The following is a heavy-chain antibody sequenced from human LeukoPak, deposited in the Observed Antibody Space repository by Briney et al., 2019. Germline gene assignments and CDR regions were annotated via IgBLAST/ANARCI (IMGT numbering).Heavy chain of an antibody. Sequence: GRSLRLSCAASGFTFDDYAMHWVRQAPGKGLEWVSGISWNSGSIGYADSVKGRFTISRDNAKNSLYLQMNSLRAEDTALYYCAKDASYSSYYYFDYWGQGTLVTVSS. V-gene: IGHV3-9*01. CDR3: AKDASYSSYYYFDY. CDR1: GFTFDDYA. CDR2: ISWNSGSI. J-gene: IGHJ4*02. D-gene: IGHD6-19*01.